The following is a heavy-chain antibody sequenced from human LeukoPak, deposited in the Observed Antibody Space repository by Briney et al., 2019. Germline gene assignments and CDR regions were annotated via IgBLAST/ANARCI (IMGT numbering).Heavy chain of an antibody. CDR1: GFTFSSYS. CDR2: ISSSSSYI. D-gene: IGHD2-21*02. J-gene: IGHJ4*02. V-gene: IGHV3-21*01. Sequence: GGSLRLSCAASGFTFSSYSMNWVRQAPGKGLEWVASISSSSSYIYYADSVKVRFTISRDNAKNSPYLQMNSLRAEDTAVYYCARTRLGGDHDYWGQGTLVTVSS. CDR3: ARTRLGGDHDY.